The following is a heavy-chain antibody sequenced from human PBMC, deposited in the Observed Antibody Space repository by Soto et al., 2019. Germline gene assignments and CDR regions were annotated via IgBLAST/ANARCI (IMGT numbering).Heavy chain of an antibody. D-gene: IGHD3-16*01. V-gene: IGHV3-23*01. CDR3: AKFRGPSYSYYYMDV. J-gene: IGHJ6*03. CDR2: ISGSGRTT. CDR1: GFTFGTYA. Sequence: EVQLLEFGGGLVQPGGSLRLSCAASGFTFGTYAMKWLRQAPGRGLECVSFISGSGRTTYYADSVKGRFTVSRDNSKNTMYLQMNSLRAEDTALYYCAKFRGPSYSYYYMDVWGKGTTVTVSS.